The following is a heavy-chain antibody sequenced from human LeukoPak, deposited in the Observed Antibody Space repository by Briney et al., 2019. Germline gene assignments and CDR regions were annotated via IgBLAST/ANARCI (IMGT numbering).Heavy chain of an antibody. CDR2: FTPMFGAA. Sequence: GASVKVSCKASEYTFTGYYMHWVRQAPGQGLEWMGGFTPMFGAANYAEKFLGRVTITADESTSTTYMELSSLRSEDTAVYYCARAAASGSGSGFDPWGQGTLVTASS. V-gene: IGHV1-69*13. CDR3: ARAAASGSGSGFDP. CDR1: EYTFTGYY. D-gene: IGHD3-10*01. J-gene: IGHJ5*02.